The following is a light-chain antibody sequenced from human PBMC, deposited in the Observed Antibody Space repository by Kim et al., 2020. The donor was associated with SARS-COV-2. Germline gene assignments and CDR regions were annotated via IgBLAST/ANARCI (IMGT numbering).Light chain of an antibody. V-gene: IGLV9-49*01. CDR3: GADHGSGSNFVWV. CDR1: GGDSNYQ. J-gene: IGLJ3*02. CDR2: VGTGGIVG. Sequence: RPLTGGDSNYQGDWYQRRPGKGPRFVMRVGTGGIVGSKGDGIPDRFSVLGSGLNRYLTIKNIQEEDESDYHCGADHGSGSNFVWVFGGGTQLTVL.